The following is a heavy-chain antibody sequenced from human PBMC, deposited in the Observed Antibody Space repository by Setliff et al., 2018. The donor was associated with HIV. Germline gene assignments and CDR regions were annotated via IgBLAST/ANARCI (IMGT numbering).Heavy chain of an antibody. Sequence: PSETLSLTCTVSGGSIRSSSFYWGWIRQPPGKGLEWIASIYYSGRTYYNSSLKSRVTISVDTSKNQFSLKLSSVTATDTAVYYCARHAIVDTAGRGFDYWGQGALVTVSS. CDR1: GGSIRSSSFY. V-gene: IGHV4-39*01. D-gene: IGHD5-18*01. CDR3: ARHAIVDTAGRGFDY. J-gene: IGHJ4*02. CDR2: IYYSGRT.